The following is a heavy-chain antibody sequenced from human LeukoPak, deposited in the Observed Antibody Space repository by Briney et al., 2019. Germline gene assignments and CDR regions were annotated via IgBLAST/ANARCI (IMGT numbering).Heavy chain of an antibody. J-gene: IGHJ3*02. CDR2: ISSSSSYI. D-gene: IGHD5-24*01. V-gene: IGHV3-21*01. CDR1: GFTFSSYS. Sequence: GGSLRLSCAASGFTFSSYSMNCVRQAPGKGLEWVSSISSSSSYIYYADSVKGRFTISRDNAKNSLYLQMNSLRAEDTAVYYCARAQFLYGVDAFDIWGQGTMVTVSS. CDR3: ARAQFLYGVDAFDI.